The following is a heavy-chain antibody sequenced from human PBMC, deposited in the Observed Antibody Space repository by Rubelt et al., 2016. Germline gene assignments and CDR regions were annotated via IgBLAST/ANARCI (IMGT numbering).Heavy chain of an antibody. V-gene: IGHV4-34*01. CDR3: ARMAGNYYGMDV. Sequence: QVQLQQWGAGLLKPSETLSLTCAVYGGSFSGYYWSWIRQPPGKGLEWIGDINHSGSTNYNPSLKSRVTISVDTSKNQFSLKLSSVTAADTAVYYCARMAGNYYGMDVWGQGTTVTVSS. CDR2: INHSGST. CDR1: GGSFSGYY. D-gene: IGHD5-24*01. J-gene: IGHJ6*02.